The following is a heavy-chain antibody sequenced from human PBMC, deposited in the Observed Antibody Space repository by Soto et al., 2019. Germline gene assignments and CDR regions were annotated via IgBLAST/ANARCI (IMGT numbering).Heavy chain of an antibody. D-gene: IGHD3-10*01. J-gene: IGHJ5*02. CDR3: ARRVRGVINWFDP. CDR2: INHSGST. V-gene: IGHV4-34*01. CDR1: GGSISSYY. Sequence: PSETLSVTCTVSGGSISSYYWSWIRQPPGKGLEWIGEINHSGSTNYNPSLKSRVTISVDTSKNQFSLKLSSVTAADTAVYYCARRVRGVINWFDPWGQGTLVTVSS.